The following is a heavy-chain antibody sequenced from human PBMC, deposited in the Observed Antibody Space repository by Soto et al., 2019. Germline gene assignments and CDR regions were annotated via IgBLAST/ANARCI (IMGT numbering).Heavy chain of an antibody. V-gene: IGHV3-74*01. CDR3: ARAVAYYYDAFDI. J-gene: IGHJ3*02. CDR2: MNGDGGST. CDR1: GFTFSNYW. Sequence: EVQLVESGGGVVQPGGSLRLSCAASGFTFSNYWMHWVRQAPGKGLVCVSCMNGDGGSTTYADSVKGRFTISRDNAKNTLYLQMNSLRAEDTAVYYCARAVAYYYDAFDIWGQGTVVTVSS. D-gene: IGHD3-10*01.